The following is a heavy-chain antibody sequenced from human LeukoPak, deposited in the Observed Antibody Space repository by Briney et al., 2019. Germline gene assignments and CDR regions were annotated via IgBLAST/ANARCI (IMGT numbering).Heavy chain of an antibody. V-gene: IGHV4-59*01. CDR3: ARDRGGSYFDY. Sequence: SETLSLTCTVSGGSISSYYWSWIRQPPGKGLEWIGYIYYSGSTNYNPSLKSRVTISVATSKNQLSLKLSSVTAADTAVYYCARDRGGSYFDYWGQGTLVTVSS. CDR2: IYYSGST. D-gene: IGHD1-26*01. J-gene: IGHJ4*02. CDR1: GGSISSYY.